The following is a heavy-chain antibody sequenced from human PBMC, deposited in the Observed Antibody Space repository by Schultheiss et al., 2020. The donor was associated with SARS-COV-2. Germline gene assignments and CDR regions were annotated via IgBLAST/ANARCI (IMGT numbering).Heavy chain of an antibody. CDR3: ARDGYYDSSGYYYEGGSEYFQH. J-gene: IGHJ1*01. Sequence: ASVKVSCKASGYTFTGYYMHWVRQAPGQGLEWMGRINPNSGGTNYAQKFQGRVTMTRDTSISTAYMELNSLRAEDTAVYYCARDGYYDSSGYYYEGGSEYFQHWGQGTLVTVSS. V-gene: IGHV1-2*06. CDR2: INPNSGGT. CDR1: GYTFTGYY. D-gene: IGHD3-22*01.